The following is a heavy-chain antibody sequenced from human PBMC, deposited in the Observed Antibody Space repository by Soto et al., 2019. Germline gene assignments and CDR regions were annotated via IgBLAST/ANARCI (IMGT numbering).Heavy chain of an antibody. D-gene: IGHD6-19*01. CDR1: GFVFSNYA. J-gene: IGHJ4*02. Sequence: VGSLRLSCAASGFVFSNYAMSWVRQAPGKGLEWVSAISGNGDDTYCADSVKGRFTISRDNSKNTLYLQMNSLRAEDTAVYFCAIPSGLTVTGPDYWGQGTLVTVSS. CDR3: AIPSGLTVTGPDY. CDR2: ISGNGDDT. V-gene: IGHV3-23*01.